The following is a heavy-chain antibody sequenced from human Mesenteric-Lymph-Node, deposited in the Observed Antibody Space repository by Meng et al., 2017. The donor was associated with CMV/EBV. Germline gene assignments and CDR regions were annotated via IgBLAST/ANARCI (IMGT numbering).Heavy chain of an antibody. J-gene: IGHJ4*02. CDR2: INPSGGDT. Sequence: CKPSGYTFTNYHMHWVRQAPGQGLEWMGIINPSGGDTSYAQYFQGRVTMTRDTSTNTVYMELSSLRSEDTAVYFCARRSSTGKKFDYWGQGTLVTVSS. D-gene: IGHD1-1*01. CDR3: ARRSSTGKKFDY. CDR1: GYTFTNYH. V-gene: IGHV1-46*01.